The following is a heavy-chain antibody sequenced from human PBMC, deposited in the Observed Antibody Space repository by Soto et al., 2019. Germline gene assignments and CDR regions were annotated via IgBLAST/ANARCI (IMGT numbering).Heavy chain of an antibody. Sequence: QVQLVQCAAEVKTPGASVKVSCKASDYTYTSYGVTWVRRAPGQGLEWMGWISGKNGNTNYAQRFKGRFTMTTDTSSSTAYMELRGLTSDDTAVYYCARGVRTVSSWYWYFDLWGPGSLVTVSS. CDR2: ISGKNGNT. CDR3: ARGVRTVSSWYWYFDL. D-gene: IGHD6-13*01. CDR1: DYTYTSYG. J-gene: IGHJ2*01. V-gene: IGHV1-18*01.